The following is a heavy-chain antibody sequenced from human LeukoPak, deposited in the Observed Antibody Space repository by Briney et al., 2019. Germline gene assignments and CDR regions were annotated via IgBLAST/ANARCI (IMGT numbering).Heavy chain of an antibody. CDR2: INPKTGGT. Sequence: GASVKVSCKASGYTFRGYYIHWVRQAPGQGLERMGWINPKTGGTKYAQKFQGRVTMTSDTSVTTAYMELSSLRSDDTAVYYCARDRCGSGSCYTGWFDPWGQGTLVTVSS. CDR1: GYTFRGYY. CDR3: ARDRCGSGSCYTGWFDP. V-gene: IGHV1-2*02. J-gene: IGHJ5*02. D-gene: IGHD2-2*02.